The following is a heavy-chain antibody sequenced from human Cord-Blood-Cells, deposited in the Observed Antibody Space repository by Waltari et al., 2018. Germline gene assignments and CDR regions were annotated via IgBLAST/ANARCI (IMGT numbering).Heavy chain of an antibody. CDR1: GGSFSGYY. J-gene: IGHJ4*02. V-gene: IGHV4-34*01. CDR2: INHSGST. D-gene: IGHD3-10*01. Sequence: QVQLQQWGAGLLKPSETLSLTCAVYGGSFSGYYWSLIRQPPGKGLEWIGEINHSGSTNYNPTLKSRVTISVDTSKNQFSLKLSSVTAADTAVYYCARLSRGHDYWGQGTLVTVSS. CDR3: ARLSRGHDY.